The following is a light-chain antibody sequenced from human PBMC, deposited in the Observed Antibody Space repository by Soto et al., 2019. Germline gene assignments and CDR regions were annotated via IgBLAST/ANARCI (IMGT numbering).Light chain of an antibody. CDR3: QSYDSSLSGWV. V-gene: IGLV1-40*01. CDR1: SSNIGSNY. J-gene: IGLJ3*02. Sequence: QAVVTQPPSASGTPGQRVTISCSGSSSNIGSNYVYWYQQLPGTAPKLLIYSNSNRPSGVPDRFSGSKSGTSASLAITGLQAEDEADYYCQSYDSSLSGWVFGGGTQLTVL. CDR2: SNS.